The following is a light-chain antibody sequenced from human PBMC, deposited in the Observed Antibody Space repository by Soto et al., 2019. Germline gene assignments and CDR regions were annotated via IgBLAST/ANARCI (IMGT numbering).Light chain of an antibody. J-gene: IGKJ5*01. CDR1: QSVSGY. CDR3: QQRNYWQVT. V-gene: IGKV3-11*01. CDR2: DVS. Sequence: EVVLTQSPVTLSFALLHRSTLSCRASQSVSGYLAWYQQKPGQAPRLLIYDVSNRATGIPARFSGSGSGTDFTLTISSLEPEDFAIYYCQQRNYWQVTFGQGTRLEI.